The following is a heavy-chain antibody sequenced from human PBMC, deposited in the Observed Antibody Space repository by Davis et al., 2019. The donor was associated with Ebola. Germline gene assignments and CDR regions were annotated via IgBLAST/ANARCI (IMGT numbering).Heavy chain of an antibody. CDR1: GGSISSPF. J-gene: IGHJ4*02. V-gene: IGHV4-59*11. D-gene: IGHD5/OR15-5a*01. CDR3: ARGRHLSVSPFAY. CDR2: IHSSGTT. Sequence: PSETLSLTCLVSGGSISSPFWTWTRQSPGKGLEWIGYIHSSGTTNYNPSFKSRVTVSLDASKSQSSLKLSSVTAADTAVYYCARGRHLSVSPFAYWGQGILVTVSP.